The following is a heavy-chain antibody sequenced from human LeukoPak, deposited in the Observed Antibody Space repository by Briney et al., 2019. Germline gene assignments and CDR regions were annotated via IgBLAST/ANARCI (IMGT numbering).Heavy chain of an antibody. CDR1: GYTFTTSD. Sequence: ASVKVSCKASGYTFTTSDINWVCQAPRQGLEWMGWMNPSSGHTGYAQKFQGTVTLTRNTSISTAYMELSSLRSEDTAVYYCARDHITRFDYWGQGTLVTVSS. J-gene: IGHJ4*02. CDR3: ARDHITRFDY. V-gene: IGHV1-8*02. CDR2: MNPSSGHT. D-gene: IGHD1-14*01.